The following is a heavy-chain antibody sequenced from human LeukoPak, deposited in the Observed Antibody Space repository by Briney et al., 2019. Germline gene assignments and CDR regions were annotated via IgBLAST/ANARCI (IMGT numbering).Heavy chain of an antibody. CDR1: GFTFSSYA. Sequence: GGSLRLSCAASGFTFSSYAMSWARQAPGKGLEWVSAISGSGGSTYYADSVKGRFTISRDNSKNTLYLQMNSLRAEDTAVYYCAKDIVVVTSGSNAFDIWGQGTTVTVSS. V-gene: IGHV3-23*01. D-gene: IGHD2-21*02. CDR3: AKDIVVVTSGSNAFDI. J-gene: IGHJ3*02. CDR2: ISGSGGST.